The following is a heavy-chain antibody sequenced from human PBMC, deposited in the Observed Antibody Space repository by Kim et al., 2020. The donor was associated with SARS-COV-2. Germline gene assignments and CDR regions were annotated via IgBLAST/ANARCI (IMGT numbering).Heavy chain of an antibody. CDR1: GGSISSSSYY. D-gene: IGHD6-6*01. Sequence: SETLSLICTVSGGSISSSSYYWGWIRQSPGMGLEWIGSISYIGSTYYSPSLRSRVTISVDTSKNQFSLKVGSLTAADTAVYYCARDGSSSSFDYWGQGTL. V-gene: IGHV4-39*07. CDR3: ARDGSSSSFDY. CDR2: ISYIGST. J-gene: IGHJ4*02.